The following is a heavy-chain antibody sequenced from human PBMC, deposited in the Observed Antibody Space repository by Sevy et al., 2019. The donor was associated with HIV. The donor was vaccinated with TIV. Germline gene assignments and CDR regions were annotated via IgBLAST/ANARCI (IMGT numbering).Heavy chain of an antibody. CDR3: AREDDYSNFDY. CDR2: IWYDGSNT. CDR1: GFIFSYYG. Sequence: GGSLRLSCAASGFIFSYYGMHWVRQAPGKGLEWVAVIWYDGSNTIYADSVKGRFTISRDNSKNILYLQMNSLRAEDTAVYYCAREDDYSNFDYWGQGTLVTVSS. J-gene: IGHJ4*02. V-gene: IGHV3-33*01. D-gene: IGHD4-4*01.